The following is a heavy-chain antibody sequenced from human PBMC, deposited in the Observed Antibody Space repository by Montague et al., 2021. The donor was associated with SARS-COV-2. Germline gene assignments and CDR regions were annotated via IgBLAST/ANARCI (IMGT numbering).Heavy chain of an antibody. CDR1: GLSISSSY. D-gene: IGHD2-15*01. CDR2: IYDSERT. Sequence: SETLYLTCTVSGLSISSSYWSWIRQAPGKGLEWIGYIYDSERTNYNPSLQSRVTISVDTSKNQFSLKLSYLTTADTAVYYCARDGNRWSALRYWGQGTLVTVSS. V-gene: IGHV4-59*01. J-gene: IGHJ4*02. CDR3: ARDGNRWSALRY.